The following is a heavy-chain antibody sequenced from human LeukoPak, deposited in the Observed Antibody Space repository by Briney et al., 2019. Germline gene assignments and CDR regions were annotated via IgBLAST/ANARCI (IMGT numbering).Heavy chain of an antibody. Sequence: ASVKVSCKASGYTFTGYYMHWVRQAPGQGLEWMGRINPNSGGTNYAQKFQGRVTVTRDTSISTAYMELSRLRSDDTAVYYCARVRDYYYDSSGYYAWGQGTLVTVSS. CDR2: INPNSGGT. J-gene: IGHJ5*02. V-gene: IGHV1-2*06. CDR1: GYTFTGYY. CDR3: ARVRDYYYDSSGYYA. D-gene: IGHD3-22*01.